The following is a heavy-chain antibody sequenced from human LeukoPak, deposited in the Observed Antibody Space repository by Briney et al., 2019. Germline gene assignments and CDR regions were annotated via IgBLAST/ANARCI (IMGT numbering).Heavy chain of an antibody. J-gene: IGHJ4*02. CDR1: GFTFSSYA. Sequence: PGGSLRLSCAASGFTFSSYAMHWVRQAPGKGLEWVAVISYDGSNKYYANSVKGRFTISRDNSKNTLYLQMNSLRTEDTAVYYCARGGSSSLDYWGQGTLVTVSS. V-gene: IGHV3-30*01. CDR2: ISYDGSNK. CDR3: ARGGSSSLDY. D-gene: IGHD6-6*01.